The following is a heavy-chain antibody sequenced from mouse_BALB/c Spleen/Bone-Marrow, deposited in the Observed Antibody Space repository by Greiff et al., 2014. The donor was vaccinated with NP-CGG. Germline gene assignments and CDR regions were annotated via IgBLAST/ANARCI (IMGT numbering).Heavy chain of an antibody. Sequence: EVQVVESGGGLVKPGGSLKLSCAASGFAFSSYDMSWVRQTPEKRLEWVAYISSGGGSTYYPDTVKGRFTISRDNAKNTLYLQMSSLKSEDTAMYYRARPLYYYGSSPFYAMDYWGQGTSVTVSS. D-gene: IGHD1-1*01. CDR1: GFAFSSYD. CDR2: ISSGGGST. J-gene: IGHJ4*01. V-gene: IGHV5-12-1*01. CDR3: ARPLYYYGSSPFYAMDY.